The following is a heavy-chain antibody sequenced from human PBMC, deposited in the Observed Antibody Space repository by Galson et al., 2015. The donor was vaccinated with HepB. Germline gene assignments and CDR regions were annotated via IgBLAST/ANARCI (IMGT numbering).Heavy chain of an antibody. D-gene: IGHD6-13*01. Sequence: SVKVSCKASGGTFSSYAISWVRQAPGQGLEWMGGIIPIFGTTNFAQKFQGRVTITADESTNTAYMELSSLRSEDTAVYYCARDGDAQGIAAAGRYWYFDLWGRGTLVTVSS. J-gene: IGHJ2*01. CDR1: GGTFSSYA. CDR2: IIPIFGTT. V-gene: IGHV1-69*13. CDR3: ARDGDAQGIAAAGRYWYFDL.